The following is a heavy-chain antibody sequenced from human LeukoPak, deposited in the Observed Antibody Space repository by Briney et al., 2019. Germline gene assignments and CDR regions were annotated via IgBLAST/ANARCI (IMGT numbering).Heavy chain of an antibody. D-gene: IGHD3-3*01. V-gene: IGHV5-51*01. CDR2: IYPGDSDT. CDR1: GYSFSNYW. J-gene: IGHJ4*02. CDR3: ARRDDFWSGYYRY. Sequence: GESLKISCKGSGYSFSNYWIGWVRQMPGKGLEWMGTIYPGDSDTRYSPSFQGQVTISADKSISTAYLQWSSLKASDTAMYYCARRDDFWSGYYRYWGQGTLVTVSS.